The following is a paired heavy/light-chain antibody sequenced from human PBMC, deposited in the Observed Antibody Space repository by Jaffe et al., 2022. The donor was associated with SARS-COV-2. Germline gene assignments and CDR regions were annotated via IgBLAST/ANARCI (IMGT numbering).Heavy chain of an antibody. Sequence: QVQLQQWGAGLLKPSETLSLTCAVYGGSFSGYYWSWIRQPPGKGLEWIGEINHSGSTNYNPSLKSRVTISVDTSKNQFSLKLSSVTAADTAVYYCARGPSAARQSPTPTEEYYFDYWGQGTLVTVSS. CDR1: GGSFSGYY. V-gene: IGHV4-34*01. J-gene: IGHJ4*02. D-gene: IGHD6-6*01. CDR2: INHSGST. CDR3: ARGPSAARQSPTPTEEYYFDY.
Light chain of an antibody. CDR3: SSYTSSSTLRV. CDR2: DVS. Sequence: QSALTQPASVSGSPGQSITISCTGTSSDVGGYNYVSWYQQHPGKAPKLMIYDVSNRPSGVSNRFSGSKSGNTASLTISGLQAEDEADYYCSSYTSSSTLRVFGGGTKLTVL. V-gene: IGLV2-14*01. J-gene: IGLJ3*02. CDR1: SSDVGGYNY.